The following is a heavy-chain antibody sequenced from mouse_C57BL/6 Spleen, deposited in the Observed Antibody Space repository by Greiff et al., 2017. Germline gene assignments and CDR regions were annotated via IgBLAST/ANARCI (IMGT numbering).Heavy chain of an antibody. D-gene: IGHD1-1*01. CDR1: GYAFSSSW. V-gene: IGHV1-82*01. CDR2: IYPGDGDT. Sequence: QVQLQQSGPELVKPGASVKISCKASGYAFSSSWMNWVKQRPGKGLEWIGRIYPGDGDTNYNGKFKGKATLTADKSYSTAYMQLSSLTSEDSAVYVCASYGISAWFAYWVQGTLVTVSA. J-gene: IGHJ3*01. CDR3: ASYGISAWFAY.